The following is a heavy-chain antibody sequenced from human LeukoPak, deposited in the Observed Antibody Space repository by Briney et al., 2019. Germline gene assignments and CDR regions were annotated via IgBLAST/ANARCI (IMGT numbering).Heavy chain of an antibody. V-gene: IGHV1-18*01. Sequence: ASVSVSSTASGYTFTRYGISWGRQAPGQGLGWMGWISAYNSNTNYAQKLQGRVTMTTDTSTRTAYMELRSVRSDDTAVYYCARDKVEMATIPHYWGQGAPVTVSS. D-gene: IGHD5-24*01. J-gene: IGHJ4*02. CDR2: ISAYNSNT. CDR1: GYTFTRYG. CDR3: ARDKVEMATIPHY.